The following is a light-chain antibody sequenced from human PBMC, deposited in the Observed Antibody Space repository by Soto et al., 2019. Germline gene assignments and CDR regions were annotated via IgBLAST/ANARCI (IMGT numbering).Light chain of an antibody. V-gene: IGLV1-51*01. CDR2: DNN. CDR1: NSNIGNNY. J-gene: IGLJ1*01. Sequence: QSALTQPPSVSAAPGQKVTISCSGRNSNIGNNYVSWYQHLPGAAPRLLIYDNNKRPSGIPDRFSATKSGTSATLAITGLQIGDEADYYCGTWDTNLSVGYVFGTGTKLTVL. CDR3: GTWDTNLSVGYV.